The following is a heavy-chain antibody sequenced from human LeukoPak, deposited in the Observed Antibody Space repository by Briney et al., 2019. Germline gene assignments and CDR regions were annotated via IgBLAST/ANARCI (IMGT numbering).Heavy chain of an antibody. D-gene: IGHD5-12*01. V-gene: IGHV3-30*18. CDR1: GFTFSSYG. J-gene: IGHJ4*02. CDR2: ISYDGSNK. CDR3: VKAYIVATGFDY. Sequence: PGGSLRLSCAASGFTFSSYGMHWVRQAPGKGLEWVAVISYDGSNKYYADSVKGRFTISRDNSKNTLYLQMNSLRAEDTAVYYCVKAYIVATGFDYWGQGTLVTVSS.